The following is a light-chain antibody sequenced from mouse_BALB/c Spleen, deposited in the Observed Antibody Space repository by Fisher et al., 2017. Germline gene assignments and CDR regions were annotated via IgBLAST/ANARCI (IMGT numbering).Light chain of an antibody. V-gene: IGKV4-55*01. CDR1: SSVSY. CDR2: DTS. J-gene: IGKJ1*01. CDR3: HQWSSYPPT. Sequence: IVITQSTAIMSASPGEKVTMTCSASSSVSYMYWYQQKPGSSPRLLIYDTSNLASGVPSRFSGSGSGTSYSLTISRVEAEDAADYYCHQWSSYPPTFGGGTKLEIK.